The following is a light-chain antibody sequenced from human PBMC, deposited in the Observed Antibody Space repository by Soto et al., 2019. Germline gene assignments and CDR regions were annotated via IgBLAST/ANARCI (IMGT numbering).Light chain of an antibody. CDR3: QQFDNLPFT. CDR2: DSS. V-gene: IGKV1-33*01. CDR1: HDINNY. Sequence: DIQMTQSPSSLSASVGDRVTIICQASHDINNYLNWYQQKPGKAPKLLIYDSSNLEIGVPSRFNGSGYGTRFSFTISSLQTEDIATYYCQQFDNLPFTFGQGTRLEIK. J-gene: IGKJ5*01.